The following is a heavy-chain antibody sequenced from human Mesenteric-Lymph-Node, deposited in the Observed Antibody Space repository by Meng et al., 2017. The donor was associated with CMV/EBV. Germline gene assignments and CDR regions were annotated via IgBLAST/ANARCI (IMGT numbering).Heavy chain of an antibody. CDR3: AARDILGLEYDY. Sequence: SETLSLTCGVYGGSFSGYYWSWIRQAPGKGLEWIGEINHRGSTNYNPSLKSRVAISLDTSNNQFSLKLTSVTAADTAVYYCAARDILGLEYDYWGQGALVTVSS. CDR2: INHRGST. J-gene: IGHJ4*02. CDR1: GGSFSGYY. V-gene: IGHV4-34*01. D-gene: IGHD1-26*01.